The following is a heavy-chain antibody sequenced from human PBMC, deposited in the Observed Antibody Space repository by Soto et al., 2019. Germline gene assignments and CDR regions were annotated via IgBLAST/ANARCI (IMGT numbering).Heavy chain of an antibody. Sequence: EVQLVESGGGVVRPGGSLRLSCAASGFTFDDYDMWWVRQAPGKGLEWVSGINWNGGSTGYADSVKGRFTISRDIAKIFLYLRMKSLRAEDTAFHYCARASVCSESSRSLRGPGRDVWGQGATVSASS. CDR3: ARASVCSESSRSLRGPGRDV. CDR1: GFTFDDYD. V-gene: IGHV3-20*04. CDR2: INWNGGST. D-gene: IGHD1-26*01. J-gene: IGHJ6*02.